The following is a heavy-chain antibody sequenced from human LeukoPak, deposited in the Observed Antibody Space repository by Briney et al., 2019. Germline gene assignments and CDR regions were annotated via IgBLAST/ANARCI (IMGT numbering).Heavy chain of an antibody. D-gene: IGHD2-15*01. CDR2: INHRGST. Sequence: SETLSLTCAVYGVSFSGYYWNWIRQPPGKGLEWIGEINHRGSTNYNPSLKSRVTISVDTSKNQFSLKLSSVTAADTAVYYCATLESVYCSGGSCYERIDYWGQGTLVPVSS. CDR1: GVSFSGYY. CDR3: ATLESVYCSGGSCYERIDY. J-gene: IGHJ4*02. V-gene: IGHV4-34*01.